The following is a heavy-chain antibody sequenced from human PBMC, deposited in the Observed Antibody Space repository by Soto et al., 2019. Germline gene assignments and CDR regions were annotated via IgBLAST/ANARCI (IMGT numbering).Heavy chain of an antibody. D-gene: IGHD3-10*01. CDR2: IYPGDSDT. V-gene: IGHV5-51*01. J-gene: IGHJ6*02. CDR3: ARISLPGPSAGKNYYYYGMDV. Sequence: GESLKISCKGSGYSFTSYWIGWVRQLPGKGLEWMGIIYPGDSDTRYSPSFQGQVTISADKSITTAYLPRSSLKASDTAMYYRARISLPGPSAGKNYYYYGMDVCGQGATVTLSS. CDR1: GYSFTSYW.